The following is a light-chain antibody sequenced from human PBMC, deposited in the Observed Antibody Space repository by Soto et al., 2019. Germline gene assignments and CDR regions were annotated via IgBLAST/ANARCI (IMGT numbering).Light chain of an antibody. Sequence: EIVLMQSPGTLSLSPGERATLSCRASQSVSSSYLAWYQQKPGQAPRLLIYGVSSRATGIPDRFSGSGSGTDFTLTISRLEPEDFAVYYCQQYGNSPLTFGGGTKV. CDR2: GVS. J-gene: IGKJ4*01. CDR3: QQYGNSPLT. CDR1: QSVSSSY. V-gene: IGKV3-20*01.